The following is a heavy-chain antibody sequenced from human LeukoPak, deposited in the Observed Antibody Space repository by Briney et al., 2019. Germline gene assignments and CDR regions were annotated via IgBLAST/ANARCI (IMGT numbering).Heavy chain of an antibody. CDR1: GYTFTSYA. J-gene: IGHJ5*02. Sequence: ASVKVSCKASGYTFTSYAMHWVRQAPGQRLEWMGWINAGNGNTKYSQKFQGRVTITRDTSASTAYMELSSLRSEDTAVYYCARDYGDYPETVPLGWFDPWGQGTLVTVSS. D-gene: IGHD4-17*01. V-gene: IGHV1-3*01. CDR2: INAGNGNT. CDR3: ARDYGDYPETVPLGWFDP.